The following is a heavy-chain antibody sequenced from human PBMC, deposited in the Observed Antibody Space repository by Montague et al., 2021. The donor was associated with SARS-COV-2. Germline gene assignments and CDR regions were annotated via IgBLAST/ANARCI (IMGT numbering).Heavy chain of an antibody. D-gene: IGHD3-10*01. CDR1: GGSVSSSSYY. CDR3: ASSYYYGSGTYVYNYYMDV. V-gene: IGHV4-39*01. Sequence: SETLSLTCTVSGGSVSSSSYYWGWIRQPPGRGLEWVGSISYSGRTYFSPSLKSRLTISVDSSENQFSLRLSSVTAADTAVYYCASSYYYGSGTYVYNYYMDVWGKGTTVTVSS. CDR2: ISYSGRT. J-gene: IGHJ6*03.